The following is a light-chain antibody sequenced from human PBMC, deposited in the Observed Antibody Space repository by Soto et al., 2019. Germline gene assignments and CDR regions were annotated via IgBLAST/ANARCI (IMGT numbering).Light chain of an antibody. J-gene: IGLJ2*01. Sequence: QSALTQPASVSGSPGQSITISCTGTSSDVGGYNYVSWYQQHPGKAPKLMIYDVSNRPSGVSNRFSGSKSGNTASLTISGLQADDEDYYYCSSYTSSSTLVVFGGGTKLTVL. CDR1: SSDVGGYNY. CDR2: DVS. CDR3: SSYTSSSTLVV. V-gene: IGLV2-14*01.